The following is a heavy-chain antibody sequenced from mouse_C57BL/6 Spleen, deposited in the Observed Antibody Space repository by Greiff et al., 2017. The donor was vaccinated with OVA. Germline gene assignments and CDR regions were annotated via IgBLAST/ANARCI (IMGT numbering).Heavy chain of an antibody. CDR1: GFTFSSYG. J-gene: IGHJ2*01. Sequence: EVQLVESGGDLVKPGGSLKLSCAASGFTFSSYGMSWVRQTPDKRLEWVATISSGGSYTYYPDSVKGRFTISRDNAKNTLYLQMSSLKSEDTAMYYCARRGGEYYFDYWGQGTTLTVSS. CDR2: ISSGGSYT. CDR3: ARRGGEYYFDY. V-gene: IGHV5-6*01.